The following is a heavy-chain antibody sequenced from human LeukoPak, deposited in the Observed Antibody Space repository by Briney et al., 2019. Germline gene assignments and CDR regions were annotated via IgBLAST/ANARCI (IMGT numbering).Heavy chain of an antibody. CDR1: GYTFTSYG. Sequence: ASVKVSCKASGYTFTSYGISWVRQAPGQGLVWMGWISAYNGNTNYAQKFQGRVTMTRDTSISTAYMELSRLRSDDTAVYYCASPYDILTGYRDAFDIWGQGTMVTVSS. CDR2: ISAYNGNT. V-gene: IGHV1-18*01. J-gene: IGHJ3*02. CDR3: ASPYDILTGYRDAFDI. D-gene: IGHD3-9*01.